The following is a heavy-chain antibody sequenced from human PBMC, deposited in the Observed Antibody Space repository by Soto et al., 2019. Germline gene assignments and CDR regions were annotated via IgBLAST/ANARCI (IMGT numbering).Heavy chain of an antibody. J-gene: IGHJ4*02. CDR2: IWYDGSNK. D-gene: IGHD1-26*01. Sequence: QVQLVESGGGVVQPGRSLRLSCAASGFTFSSYGMHWVRQAPGKGLEWVAVIWYDGSNKYYADSVKGRFTISRDNSKNTLYLQMNSLGAEDTAVYYCASDSGRGGTRDWGQGTLVTVSS. CDR1: GFTFSSYG. V-gene: IGHV3-33*01. CDR3: ASDSGRGGTRD.